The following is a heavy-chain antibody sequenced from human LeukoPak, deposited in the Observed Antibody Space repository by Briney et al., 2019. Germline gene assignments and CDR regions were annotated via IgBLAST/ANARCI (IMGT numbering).Heavy chain of an antibody. V-gene: IGHV4-38-2*01. Sequence: KTGGSLRLSCAASGFTFSNAWMSWVRQAPGKGLEWIGSIYHSGSTYYNPSLKSRVTISVDTSKNQFSLKLSSVTAADTAVYYCARLVYDYVWGRPHFYAFDIWGQGTMVTVSS. J-gene: IGHJ3*02. CDR2: IYHSGST. D-gene: IGHD3-16*01. CDR3: ARLVYDYVWGRPHFYAFDI. CDR1: GFTFSNAW.